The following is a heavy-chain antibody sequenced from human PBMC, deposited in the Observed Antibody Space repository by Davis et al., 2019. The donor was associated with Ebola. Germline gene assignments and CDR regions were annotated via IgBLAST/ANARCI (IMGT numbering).Heavy chain of an antibody. CDR3: ARLDYDFWSGYRWFDP. V-gene: IGHV4-59*07. CDR1: GGSISSYY. CDR2: IYYSGST. Sequence: TLSLTCTVSGGSISSYYWSWIRQPPGKGLEWIGYIYYSGSTNYNPSLKSRVTISVDTSKNQFSLKLSSVTAADTAVYYCARLDYDFWSGYRWFDPWGQGTPVTVSS. J-gene: IGHJ5*02. D-gene: IGHD3-3*01.